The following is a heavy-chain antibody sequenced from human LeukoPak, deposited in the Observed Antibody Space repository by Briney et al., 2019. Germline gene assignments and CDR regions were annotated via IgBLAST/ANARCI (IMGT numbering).Heavy chain of an antibody. CDR2: INTDGSTI. V-gene: IGHV3-74*01. Sequence: TGGSLRLSCAPSGFTFSSYWVHWVRQAPGKGLVWVSRINTDGSTITYADSVKGRFTISRDNAKNTLYLQMNSLRGEDTAVYFCARERKSSTSMDYWGQGTLVTVSS. CDR3: ARERKSSTSMDY. J-gene: IGHJ4*02. CDR1: GFTFSSYW. D-gene: IGHD2-2*01.